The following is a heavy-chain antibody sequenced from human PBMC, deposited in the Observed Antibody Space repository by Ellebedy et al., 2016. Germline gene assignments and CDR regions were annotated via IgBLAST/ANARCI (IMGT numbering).Heavy chain of an antibody. Sequence: SETLSLTCAVYGGSFSGYYWSWIRQPPGKGLEWIGEINHSGSTNYNPSLKSRVTISVDTSKNQFSLKLSSVTAADTAVYYCARGTNMYYDSSGYAEYYFDYWGQGTLVTVSS. J-gene: IGHJ4*02. CDR1: GGSFSGYY. V-gene: IGHV4-34*01. CDR3: ARGTNMYYDSSGYAEYYFDY. D-gene: IGHD3-22*01. CDR2: INHSGST.